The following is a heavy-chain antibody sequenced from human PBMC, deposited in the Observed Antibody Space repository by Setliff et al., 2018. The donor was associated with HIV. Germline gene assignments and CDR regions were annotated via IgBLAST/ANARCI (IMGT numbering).Heavy chain of an antibody. D-gene: IGHD1-26*01. J-gene: IGHJ5*02. Sequence: GASVKVSCKASGYTFSSYDINWVRQATGQGLEWMGWMSPSTGNTGYVEKFQGRVTMTRNTVTSTAYMEMSSLRSEDTAVYYCAKDRGRGNWLDPWGQGTLVTVSS. CDR3: AKDRGRGNWLDP. CDR2: MSPSTGNT. CDR1: GYTFSSYD. V-gene: IGHV1-8*02.